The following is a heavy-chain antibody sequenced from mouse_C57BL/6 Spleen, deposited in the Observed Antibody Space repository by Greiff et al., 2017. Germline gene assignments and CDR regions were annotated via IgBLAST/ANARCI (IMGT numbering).Heavy chain of an antibody. CDR3: AHNYYAMDY. CDR2: ISYDGSN. CDR1: GYSITSGYY. J-gene: IGHJ4*01. Sequence: EVKLQESGPGLVKPSQSLSLTCSVTGYSITSGYYWNWIRQFPGNKLEWRGYISYDGSNNYNPSLKNRISLTRDTSKNQFFLKLNSVTTEDTATYYCAHNYYAMDYWGQGTSVTVSS. V-gene: IGHV3-6*01.